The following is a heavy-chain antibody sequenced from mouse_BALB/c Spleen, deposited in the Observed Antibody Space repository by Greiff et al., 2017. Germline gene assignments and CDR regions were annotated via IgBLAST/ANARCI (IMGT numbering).Heavy chain of an antibody. CDR2: ISSGGST. CDR3: ARGGTLGYYYAMDY. V-gene: IGHV5-6-5*01. D-gene: IGHD3-2*02. Sequence: EVMLVESGGGLVKPGGSLKLSCAASGFTFSSYAMSWVRQTPEKRLEWVASISSGGSTYYPDSVKGRFTISRDNARNILYLQMSSLRSEDTAMYYCARGGTLGYYYAMDYWGQGTSVTVSS. J-gene: IGHJ4*01. CDR1: GFTFSSYA.